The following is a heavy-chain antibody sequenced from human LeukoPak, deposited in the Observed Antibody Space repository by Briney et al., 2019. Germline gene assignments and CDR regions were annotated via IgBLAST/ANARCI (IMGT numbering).Heavy chain of an antibody. V-gene: IGHV4-39*01. D-gene: IGHD3-3*01. CDR3: ARLRFDFWSGYTHPYFDY. CDR2: IYYSGTT. Sequence: SETLSLTCTVSGGSINSSSYSRGWIRQPPGKGLEWIGSIYYSGTTYYNPSLKSRVTISVDSSKIQFSLKLSSVAATDTAVYFCARLRFDFWSGYTHPYFDYWGQGTLVTVSS. CDR1: GGSINSSSYS. J-gene: IGHJ4*02.